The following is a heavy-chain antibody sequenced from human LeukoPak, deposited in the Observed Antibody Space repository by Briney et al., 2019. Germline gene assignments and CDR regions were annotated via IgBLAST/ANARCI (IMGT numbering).Heavy chain of an antibody. Sequence: GGSLRLSCAATGLSVSSNFMSWVRQAPGKGLEWVSVIYGGGSTYYADSVKGRFTISRDNSKNTLYLQMNSLRAEDTAVYYCAKVRLRWQLVGFDYWGQGTLVTVSS. V-gene: IGHV3-53*01. CDR3: AKVRLRWQLVGFDY. J-gene: IGHJ4*02. CDR1: GLSVSSNF. CDR2: IYGGGST. D-gene: IGHD6-6*01.